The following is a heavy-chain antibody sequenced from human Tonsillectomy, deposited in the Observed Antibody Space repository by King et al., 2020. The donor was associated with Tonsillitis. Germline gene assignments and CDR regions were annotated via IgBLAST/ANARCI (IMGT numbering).Heavy chain of an antibody. CDR1: GYTFSGYY. D-gene: IGHD1/OR15-1a*01. CDR2: INPNSGGT. Sequence: VQLVESGAEVKKTGASVKVSCKASGYTFSGYYTYWVRQAPGQGLEWMGWINPNSGGTNYAQKFEGRVTMTRDTSISTAYMELTRLKYDDTAVYYWARVMSGRRLDQYGMDVWGQGTTVTVSS. V-gene: IGHV1-2*02. CDR3: ARVMSGRRLDQYGMDV. J-gene: IGHJ6*02.